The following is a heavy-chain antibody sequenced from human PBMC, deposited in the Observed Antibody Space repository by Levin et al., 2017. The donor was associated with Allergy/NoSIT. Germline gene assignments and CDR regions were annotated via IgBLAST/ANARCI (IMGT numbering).Heavy chain of an antibody. D-gene: IGHD3-22*01. V-gene: IGHV1-2*02. CDR1: GYTFTGYY. Sequence: GESLKISCKASGYTFTGYYMHWVRQAPGQGLEWMGWINPNSGGTNYAQKFQGRVTMTRDTSISTAYMELSRLRSDDTAVYYCARETYYYDSRGKFDYWGQGTLVTVSS. CDR3: ARETYYYDSRGKFDY. CDR2: INPNSGGT. J-gene: IGHJ4*02.